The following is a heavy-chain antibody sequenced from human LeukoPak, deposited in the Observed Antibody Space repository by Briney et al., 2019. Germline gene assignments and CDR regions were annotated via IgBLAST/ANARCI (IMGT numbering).Heavy chain of an antibody. CDR2: IKSKTNGGTI. CDR3: TTDPRH. V-gene: IGHV3-15*01. CDR1: GLSFKDTW. Sequence: SGGSLRLSCVSSGLSFKDTWMSWVRQAPGKGLEWLGRIKSKTNGGTIDFAAPVKGRFTISRDDSKSTLYLQMNSLRTEDTAIYYCTTDPRHWGQGTLVSVSS. J-gene: IGHJ4*02.